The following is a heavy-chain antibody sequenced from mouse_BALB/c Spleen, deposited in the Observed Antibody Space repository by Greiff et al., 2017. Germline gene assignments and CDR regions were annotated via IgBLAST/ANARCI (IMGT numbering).Heavy chain of an antibody. CDR1: GFTFSSYA. CDR3: ARDLNYAMDY. Sequence: EVKLMESGGGLVKPGGSLKLSCAASGFTFSSYAMSWVRQTPEKRLEWVASISSGGSTYYPDSVKGRFTISRDNARNILYLQMSSLRSEDTAMYYCARDLNYAMDYWGQGTSVTVSS. CDR2: ISSGGST. J-gene: IGHJ4*01. V-gene: IGHV5-6-5*01.